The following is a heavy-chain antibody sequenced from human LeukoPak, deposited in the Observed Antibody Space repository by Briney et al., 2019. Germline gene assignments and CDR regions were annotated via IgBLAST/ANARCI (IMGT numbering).Heavy chain of an antibody. CDR1: GFTFSRSA. Sequence: GGSLRLSCAASGFTFSRSAVHWVRQAPGKGLEWVAVISHDGSNTDYTDSVRGRFTISRDNSKNTLYLQMNSLRAEDTAVYYCAKEMKPWMHFDYWGQGTLVTVSS. CDR2: ISHDGSNT. V-gene: IGHV3-30*18. CDR3: AKEMKPWMHFDY. D-gene: IGHD5-12*01. J-gene: IGHJ4*02.